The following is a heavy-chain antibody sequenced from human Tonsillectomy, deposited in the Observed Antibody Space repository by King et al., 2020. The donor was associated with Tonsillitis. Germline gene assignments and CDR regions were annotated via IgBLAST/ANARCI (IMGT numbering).Heavy chain of an antibody. CDR1: GGSISSGGYS. D-gene: IGHD3-16*01. V-gene: IGHV4-30-2*01. CDR3: ARSYYDYVLGSKGLDAFDI. J-gene: IGHJ3*02. Sequence: LQLQESGSGLVKPSQTLSLTCAVSGGSISSGGYSWSWIRQPPGKGLEWIGYIYHSGSTYYNPSLKSRVTISVDRSKNQFSLKLSSVTAADTAVYYCARSYYDYVLGSKGLDAFDIWGQGTMVTVSS. CDR2: IYHSGST.